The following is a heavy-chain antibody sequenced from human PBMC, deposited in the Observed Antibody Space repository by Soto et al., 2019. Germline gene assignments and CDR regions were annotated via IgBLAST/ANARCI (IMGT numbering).Heavy chain of an antibody. J-gene: IGHJ6*02. V-gene: IGHV1-18*04. CDR2: ISAYNGNT. CDR1: GYTFTSYG. D-gene: IGHD2-8*01. CDR3: ARDIESVTAKHFFYYYAMDV. Sequence: GASVKVSCKASGYTFTSYGISWVRQAPGQGLEWMGWISAYNGNTNYAQNLQGRVSMTTDTSTSTAYMELRGLTFDDTAVYYCARDIESVTAKHFFYYYAMDVWGQGTTVTVSS.